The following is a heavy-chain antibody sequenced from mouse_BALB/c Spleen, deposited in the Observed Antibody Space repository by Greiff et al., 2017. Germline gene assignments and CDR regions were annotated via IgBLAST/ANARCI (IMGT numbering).Heavy chain of an antibody. D-gene: IGHD1-2*01. CDR3: ARGFYYGYEGAMDY. V-gene: IGHV5-6-5*01. CDR2: ISSGGST. CDR1: GFTFSSYA. Sequence: EVKLMESGGGLVKPGGSLKLSCAASGFTFSSYAMSWVRQTPEKRLEWVASISSGGSTYYPDSVKGRFTISRDNARNILYLQMSSLRSEDTAMYYWARGFYYGYEGAMDYWGQGTSVTVSS. J-gene: IGHJ4*01.